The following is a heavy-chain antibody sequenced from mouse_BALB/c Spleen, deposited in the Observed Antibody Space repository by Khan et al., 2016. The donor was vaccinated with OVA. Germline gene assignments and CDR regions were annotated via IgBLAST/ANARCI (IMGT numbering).Heavy chain of an antibody. CDR2: IWGDGST. J-gene: IGHJ4*01. CDR1: GFSLTSYG. D-gene: IGHD2-1*01. CDR3: AKWGNSYYATDY. V-gene: IGHV2-3*01. Sequence: VQLQESGPGLVAPSQSLSITCTVSGFSLTSYGVNWVRQPPGKGLEWLGAIWGDGSTNYHSALRSRLSISKDNSKNQVFLKLNSLQTDDTATYYCAKWGNSYYATDYWGQGTSVTVSS.